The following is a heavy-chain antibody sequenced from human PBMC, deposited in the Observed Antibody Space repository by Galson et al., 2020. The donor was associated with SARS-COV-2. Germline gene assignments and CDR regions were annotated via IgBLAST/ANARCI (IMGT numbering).Heavy chain of an antibody. J-gene: IGHJ6*02. CDR2: ARSGGTT. CDR3: ARENYDHYGMDV. D-gene: IGHD3-22*01. CDR1: GFTTNTNH. Sequence: GEPLQISCAASGFTTNTNHVSWVRQAPGKGLEWVSLARSGGTTSVADSFKGRFSISKDNSRNTAFLQMNSLRVEDTAIYYCARENYDHYGMDVWGQGTTVTVSS. V-gene: IGHV3-66*01.